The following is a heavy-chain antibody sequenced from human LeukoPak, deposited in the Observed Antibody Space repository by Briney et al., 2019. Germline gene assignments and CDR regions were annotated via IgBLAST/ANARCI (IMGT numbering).Heavy chain of an antibody. V-gene: IGHV4-59*01. CDR1: GDSISGYS. J-gene: IGHJ4*02. Sequence: PSETLSLTCSVSGDSISGYSWSWIRQPPGMGLEWIGYIHYSGSTTYNPSLKSRVTISVDPSKHQFSLSLSSVTAADTAVYYCARGQGSGISWAFDYWGQGTLVTVSS. CDR2: IHYSGST. CDR3: ARGQGSGISWAFDY. D-gene: IGHD1-26*01.